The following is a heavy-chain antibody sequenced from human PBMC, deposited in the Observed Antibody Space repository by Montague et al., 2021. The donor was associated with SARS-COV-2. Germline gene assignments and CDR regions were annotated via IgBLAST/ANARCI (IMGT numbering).Heavy chain of an antibody. D-gene: IGHD2-15*01. Sequence: SETLSLTCAVSDGSISSPNWWSWVRQPPGKGLEWIGEINHSGSTNYNPSLKSRVTISVDTSKNQFSLKLSSVTAADTAVYYCARGSGCSGGSCYSEWDPYYYYGMDVWGQGTTVTVSS. V-gene: IGHV4-4*02. CDR2: INHSGST. J-gene: IGHJ6*02. CDR1: DGSISSPNW. CDR3: ARGSGCSGGSCYSEWDPYYYYGMDV.